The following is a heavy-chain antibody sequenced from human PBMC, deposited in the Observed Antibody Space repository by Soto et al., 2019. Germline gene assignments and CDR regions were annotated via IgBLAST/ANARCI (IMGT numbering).Heavy chain of an antibody. J-gene: IGHJ5*02. CDR3: GRAPGPFPPYNWCDP. CDR2: ISSSSSYI. CDR1: GCTFSSYS. V-gene: IGHV3-21*01. Sequence: GGSLRLSWAACGCTFSSYSMNWVRQAPGKGLEWVSSISSSSSYIYYADSVKGRLTISIDTSKSSLYLQMNRLRSEDTAVYYCGRAPGPFPPYNWCDPWRQGTMVT.